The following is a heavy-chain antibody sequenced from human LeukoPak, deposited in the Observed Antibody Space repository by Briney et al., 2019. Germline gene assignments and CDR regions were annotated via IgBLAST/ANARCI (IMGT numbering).Heavy chain of an antibody. D-gene: IGHD1-26*01. V-gene: IGHV1-46*01. CDR1: GYTFTSYG. CDR2: INPSGGST. J-gene: IGHJ4*02. CDR3: AREGWELYDY. Sequence: ASVKVSCKASGYTFTSYGISWVRQAPGQGLEWMGIINPSGGSTSYAQKFQGRVTMTRDTSTSTVYMELSSLRSEDTAVYYCAREGWELYDYWGQGTLVTVSS.